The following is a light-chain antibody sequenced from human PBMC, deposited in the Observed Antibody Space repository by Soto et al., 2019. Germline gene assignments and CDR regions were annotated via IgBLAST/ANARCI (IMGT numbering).Light chain of an antibody. CDR1: QSISNW. J-gene: IGKJ1*01. CDR2: DAS. V-gene: IGKV1-5*01. Sequence: DIQMTQSPSSLSASVGDRVTITYRASQSISNWLAWYQQKPGKATKLLIYDASTLESGVPSRFSGGGFGTDFTLTFSSLQPDDFATYYCQQYSSYSTFGQGTKVDIK. CDR3: QQYSSYST.